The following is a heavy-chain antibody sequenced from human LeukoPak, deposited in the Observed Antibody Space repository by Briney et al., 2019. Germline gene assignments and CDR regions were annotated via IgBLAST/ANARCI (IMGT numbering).Heavy chain of an antibody. CDR3: AKDIQPWTTVAPDY. CDR2: ISEDGGST. V-gene: IGHV3-43*02. D-gene: IGHD1-1*01. CDR1: GFTFDDYA. J-gene: IGHJ4*02. Sequence: GGSLRLSCAASGFTFDDYAMHWVRQAPGKGLEWVSLISEDGGSTYYADSVKGRFTISRDNSKNSLYLQMNSLRTEDTALYYCAKDIQPWTTVAPDYWGQGTLVTVSS.